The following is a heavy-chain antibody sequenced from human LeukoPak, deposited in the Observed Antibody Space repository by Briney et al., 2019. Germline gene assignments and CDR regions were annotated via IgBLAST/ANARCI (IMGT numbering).Heavy chain of an antibody. J-gene: IGHJ5*02. V-gene: IGHV4-31*03. D-gene: IGHD4-17*01. CDR2: IYYSGST. CDR3: AGDYGDSGLGWFDP. CDR1: GGSISSGGYY. Sequence: SQTLSLTCTVSGGSISSGGYYWSWIRQHPGKGLEWIGYIYYSGSTYYNPSLKSRVTISVDTSKNQFSLKLSSVTAADTAVYYCAGDYGDSGLGWFDPWGQGTLVTVSS.